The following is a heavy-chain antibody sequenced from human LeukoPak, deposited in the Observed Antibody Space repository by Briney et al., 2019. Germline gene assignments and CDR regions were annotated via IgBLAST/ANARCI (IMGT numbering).Heavy chain of an antibody. J-gene: IGHJ6*03. V-gene: IGHV1-2*02. Sequence: GASVKVSCKASGYTFTGYYMHWVRQAPGQGLEWMGWINPNSGGTNYAQKFQGRVTMTRDTSISTAYMELSRLRSDDTAVYYCARSPGPPFLADYLDVWGKGTTVTVSS. CDR2: INPNSGGT. CDR1: GYTFTGYY. CDR3: ARSPGPPFLADYLDV.